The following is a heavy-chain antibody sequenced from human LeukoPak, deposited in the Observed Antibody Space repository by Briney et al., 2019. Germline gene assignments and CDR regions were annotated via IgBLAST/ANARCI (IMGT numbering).Heavy chain of an antibody. CDR3: VREERYGGNYDY. D-gene: IGHD1-1*01. Sequence: PGGSLRLSCAASGFSLSSHWMSWVRQAPGKGLEWVANIDQDGSEKYYVDSVMGRFTISRDNAQNSLYLQMNSLRAEDTAVYYCVREERYGGNYDYWGQGSLVTVPS. V-gene: IGHV3-7*01. J-gene: IGHJ4*02. CDR1: GFSLSSHW. CDR2: IDQDGSEK.